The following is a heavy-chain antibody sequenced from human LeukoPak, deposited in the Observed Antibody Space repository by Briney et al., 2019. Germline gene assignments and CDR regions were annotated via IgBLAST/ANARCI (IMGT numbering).Heavy chain of an antibody. J-gene: IGHJ3*02. CDR2: IWYDGGDK. D-gene: IGHD3-16*01. CDR1: GFPFSTYG. V-gene: IGHV3-33*01. CDR3: ATTEHVYYVIDAFAI. Sequence: GGSLRLSCAASGFPFSTYGMHWVRQAPGKGLEWVAVIWYDGGDKEYGDSVKGRFTISRDNSKNTVHLQMNSLRAEDTAVYYCATTEHVYYVIDAFAIWGQGTMVPFSS.